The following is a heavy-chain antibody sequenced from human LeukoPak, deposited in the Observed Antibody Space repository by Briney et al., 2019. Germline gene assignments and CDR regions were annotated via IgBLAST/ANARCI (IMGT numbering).Heavy chain of an antibody. Sequence: PSETLSLTCTVSGGSISSGGYYWSWICQHPGKGLEWIGYIYYSGSTYYNPSLKSRVTISVDTSKNQFSLKLSSVTAADTAVYYCASYYCSSTSCPSWFDPWGQGTLVIVSS. D-gene: IGHD2-2*01. CDR2: IYYSGST. CDR1: GGSISSGGYY. V-gene: IGHV4-31*03. CDR3: ASYYCSSTSCPSWFDP. J-gene: IGHJ5*02.